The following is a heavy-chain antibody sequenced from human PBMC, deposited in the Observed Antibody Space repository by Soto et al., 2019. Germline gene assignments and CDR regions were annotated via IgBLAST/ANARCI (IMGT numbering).Heavy chain of an antibody. CDR1: GYSFTSYW. CDR2: IYPGDSDT. V-gene: IGHV5-51*01. D-gene: IGHD2-15*01. Sequence: GESLKISCKGSGYSFTSYWIGWVRQMPGKGLEWMGIIYPGDSDTRYSPSFQGQVTISADKSISTAYLQWASLKASDTAMYYCARPNYCSGGSCSAETYYYYGMDVWGQGTTVTVSS. J-gene: IGHJ6*02. CDR3: ARPNYCSGGSCSAETYYYYGMDV.